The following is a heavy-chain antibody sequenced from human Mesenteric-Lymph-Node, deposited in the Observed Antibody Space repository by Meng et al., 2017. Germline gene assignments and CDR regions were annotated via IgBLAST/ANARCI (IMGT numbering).Heavy chain of an antibody. Sequence: GGSLRLSCAASGFTFSSYAMSWVRQAPGKGLEWVSAISGSGGSTYYADSVKGRFSISRDNSKNTLYLQMNSLRADDTAMYYCAREFRFGATNAFDVWGQGTMVTVSS. V-gene: IGHV3-23*01. CDR2: ISGSGGST. J-gene: IGHJ3*01. CDR3: AREFRFGATNAFDV. D-gene: IGHD1-26*01. CDR1: GFTFSSYA.